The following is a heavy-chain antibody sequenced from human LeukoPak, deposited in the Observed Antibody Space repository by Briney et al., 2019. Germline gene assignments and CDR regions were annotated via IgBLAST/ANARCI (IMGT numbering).Heavy chain of an antibody. Sequence: GGSLRLSCAASGFTFSTYGMSWVRQAPGKGREWVSAISGSGGSTYYADAVKGRFTISRDNSKNTMYLQMNSRRAEDTAVYYCAKPSGYANFDYWGQGTLVTVSS. V-gene: IGHV3-23*01. CDR2: ISGSGGST. CDR1: GFTFSTYG. J-gene: IGHJ4*02. CDR3: AKPSGYANFDY. D-gene: IGHD5-12*01.